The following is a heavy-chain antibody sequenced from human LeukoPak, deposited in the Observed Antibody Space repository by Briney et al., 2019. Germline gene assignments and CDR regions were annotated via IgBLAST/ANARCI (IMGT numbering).Heavy chain of an antibody. J-gene: IGHJ4*02. V-gene: IGHV4-61*02. CDR1: GGSISSGSYY. CDR2: IYTSGST. D-gene: IGHD2-2*01. Sequence: SQTLSLTCTVPGGSISSGSYYWSWIRQPAGKGLEWIGRIYTSGSTNYNPSLKSRVTISVDTSKNQFSLKLSSVTAADTAVYYCARTNTPAFDYWGQGTLVTVSS. CDR3: ARTNTPAFDY.